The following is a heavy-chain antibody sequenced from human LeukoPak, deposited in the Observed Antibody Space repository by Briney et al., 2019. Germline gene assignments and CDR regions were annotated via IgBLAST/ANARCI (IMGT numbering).Heavy chain of an antibody. J-gene: IGHJ5*02. V-gene: IGHV3-23*01. CDR1: GFTFSSYA. CDR2: ISGSGGST. D-gene: IGHD1-26*01. Sequence: GGSLRLSCAASGFTFSSYAMSWVRQAPGKGLEWVSAISGSGGSTYYADSVKGRFTISRDNSKNTPYLQMNSLRAEDTAVYYCAKGSVSGRGSSRFDPWGQGTLVTVSS. CDR3: AKGSVSGRGSSRFDP.